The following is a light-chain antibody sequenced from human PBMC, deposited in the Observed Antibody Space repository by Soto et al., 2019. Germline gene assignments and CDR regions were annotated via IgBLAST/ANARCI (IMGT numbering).Light chain of an antibody. CDR3: QQFGDLTFI. CDR2: DAS. J-gene: IGKJ5*01. Sequence: DIKMTQSPSSLSASVGDRVTITCQASQDINNYLNWYQQKQGQAPKLLIYDASGLEVGVPSRFSGSGSGTHFTLTISGLQPEDIATYYCQQFGDLTFIFGQGTRLEIK. CDR1: QDINNY. V-gene: IGKV1-33*01.